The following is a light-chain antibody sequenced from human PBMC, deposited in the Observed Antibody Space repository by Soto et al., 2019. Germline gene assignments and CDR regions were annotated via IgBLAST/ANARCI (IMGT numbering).Light chain of an antibody. CDR2: ATS. J-gene: IGKJ2*01. CDR1: QTLSSAY. CDR3: QQYITSPYT. V-gene: IGKV3-20*01. Sequence: VLTQSPGTLSLSPGEGATLSCRVSQTLSSAYLAWYQQKPGQAPRLLISATSIRATGIPDRFSGGGSGTDFTLTITRLEPEDFAVYYCQQYITSPYTFGQGTKVDIK.